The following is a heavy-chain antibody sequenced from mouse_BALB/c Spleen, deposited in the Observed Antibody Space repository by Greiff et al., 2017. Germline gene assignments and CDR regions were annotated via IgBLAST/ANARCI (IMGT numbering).Heavy chain of an antibody. Sequence: VQLQQSGPELVKPGASVRISCKASGYTFTSYYIHWVKQRPGQGLEWIGWIYPGNVNTKYNEKFKGKATLTADKSSSTAYMQLSSLTSEDSAVYFCARGGYFTTPPYAMDYGGQGTSVTVSS. CDR2: IYPGNVNT. J-gene: IGHJ4*01. D-gene: IGHD1-1*01. V-gene: IGHV1S56*01. CDR3: ARGGYFTTPPYAMDY. CDR1: GYTFTSYY.